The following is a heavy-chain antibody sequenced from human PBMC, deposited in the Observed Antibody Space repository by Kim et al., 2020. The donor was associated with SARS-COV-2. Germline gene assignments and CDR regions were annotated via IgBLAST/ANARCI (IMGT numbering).Heavy chain of an antibody. CDR2: INPNSGGT. V-gene: IGHV1-2*06. CDR3: ARDETHGRRENWFDP. J-gene: IGHJ5*02. Sequence: ASVKVSCKASGYTFTGYYMHWVRQAPGQGLEWMGRINPNSGGTNYAQKFQGRVTMTRDTSISTAYMELSRLRSDDTAVYYCARDETHGRRENWFDPWGQGTLVTVSS. CDR1: GYTFTGYY.